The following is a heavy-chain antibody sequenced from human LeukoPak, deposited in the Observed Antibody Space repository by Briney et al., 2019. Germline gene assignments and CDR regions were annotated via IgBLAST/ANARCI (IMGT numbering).Heavy chain of an antibody. Sequence: GGSLRLSCAASGFTFSSYGMSWVRRAPGKGLEWVSAISGSGGSTYYADSVKGRFTISRDNSKNTLYLQMNSLRAEDTAVYYCAKAPGGYGSTLMDYWGQGTLVTVSS. V-gene: IGHV3-23*01. J-gene: IGHJ4*02. D-gene: IGHD3-10*01. CDR3: AKAPGGYGSTLMDY. CDR2: ISGSGGST. CDR1: GFTFSSYG.